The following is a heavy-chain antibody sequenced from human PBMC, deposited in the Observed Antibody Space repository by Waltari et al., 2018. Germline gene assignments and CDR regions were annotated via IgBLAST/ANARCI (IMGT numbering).Heavy chain of an antibody. CDR1: GFSFSTMGVA. Sequence: QITLKESGPTLVKPTQTLTLTCAFSGFSFSTMGVAVAWFRQPPGKALEWLAFVYWDGSQRYSPSLKGRLTITKDTSEDQVVLTMTNMDPVDTATYFCAHRPSHYDIFSGYYNYFDYWGQGILVTVSS. D-gene: IGHD3-9*01. CDR3: AHRPSHYDIFSGYYNYFDY. J-gene: IGHJ4*02. CDR2: VYWDGSQ. V-gene: IGHV2-5*02.